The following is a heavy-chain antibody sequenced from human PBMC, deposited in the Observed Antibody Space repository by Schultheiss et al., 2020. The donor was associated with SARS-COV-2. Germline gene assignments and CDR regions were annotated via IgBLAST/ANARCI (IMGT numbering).Heavy chain of an antibody. J-gene: IGHJ4*02. CDR1: GGSISSGGFY. CDR2: IYYSGST. V-gene: IGHV4-61*08. CDR3: ARSLVSYYYDSSGYWGY. Sequence: SETLSLTCTVSGGSISSGGFYWSWIRQLPGVGLEWIGYIYYSGSTNYNPSLKSRVTISVDTSKNQFSLKLSSVTAADTAVYYCARSLVSYYYDSSGYWGYWGQGTLVTVSS. D-gene: IGHD3-22*01.